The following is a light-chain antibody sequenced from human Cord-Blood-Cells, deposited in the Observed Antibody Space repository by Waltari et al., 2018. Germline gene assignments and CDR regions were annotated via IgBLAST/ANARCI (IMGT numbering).Light chain of an antibody. CDR2: EGS. V-gene: IGLV2-23*01. CDR3: CSYAGSSTWV. Sequence: QSALTPPASASGSPGQSSTICCTGTSSDVWSYNLVPWYQQHPGKAPKLRIYEGSKRPSGVSNRFSGSKSGNTASLTISGLQAEDEADYYCCSYAGSSTWVFGGGTKLTVL. J-gene: IGLJ3*02. CDR1: SSDVWSYNL.